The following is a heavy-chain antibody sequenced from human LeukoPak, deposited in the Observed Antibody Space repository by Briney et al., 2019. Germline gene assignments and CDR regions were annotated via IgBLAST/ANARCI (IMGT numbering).Heavy chain of an antibody. CDR1: GGSISSSNYY. V-gene: IGHV4-39*01. J-gene: IGHJ4*02. CDR3: ASLSYDLWSGHSDS. Sequence: SETLSLTCTVSGGSISSSNYYWGWIRQPPGKGLEWIGSIYYTGSTYYNPSVKSRVTMFVDTSKNQFSLRLNSVTAADTAVYYCASLSYDLWSGHSDSWGQGTLVTVSS. D-gene: IGHD3-3*01. CDR2: IYYTGST.